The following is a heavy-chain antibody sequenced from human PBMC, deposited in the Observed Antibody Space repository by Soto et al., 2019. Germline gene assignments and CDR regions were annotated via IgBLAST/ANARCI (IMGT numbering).Heavy chain of an antibody. V-gene: IGHV1-8*01. Sequence: QVLLVQSGAEVKEPGASVKVSCKASGYSFISFDINWVRQATGQGLEWMGLMNPNSGSTDYAQKSXGXVXXTRNTSISTAYMELNSLRSEDTAVYYCARGNWFDPWGQGTLVTVSS. CDR3: ARGNWFDP. J-gene: IGHJ5*02. CDR2: MNPNSGST. CDR1: GYSFISFD.